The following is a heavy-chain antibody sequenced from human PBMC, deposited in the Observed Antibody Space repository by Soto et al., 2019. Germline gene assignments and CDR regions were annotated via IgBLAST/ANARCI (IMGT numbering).Heavy chain of an antibody. D-gene: IGHD6-19*01. CDR3: ARDIAVAVSPVGVG. J-gene: IGHJ3*01. CDR2: MNPNSGNT. V-gene: IGHV1-8*01. CDR1: GYTFTSYD. Sequence: ASVKVSCKASGYTFTSYDINWVRQATGQGLEWMGRMNPNSGNTGYAQKFQGRVTMTRNTSISTAYMELSSLRSEDTAVYYCARDIAVAVSPVGVGWGQGTMVTVSS.